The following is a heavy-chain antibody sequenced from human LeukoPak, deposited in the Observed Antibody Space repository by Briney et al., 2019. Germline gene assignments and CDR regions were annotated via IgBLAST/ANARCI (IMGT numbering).Heavy chain of an antibody. J-gene: IGHJ4*02. D-gene: IGHD6-19*01. CDR3: AFGGWYRGETFDY. CDR2: IYYSGST. V-gene: IGHV4-39*07. CDR1: GGSISSSSYY. Sequence: SETLSLTCTVSGGSISSSSYYWGWIRQPPGKGLEWIGSIYYSGSTYYNPSLKSRVTISVDTSKNQFSLKLSSVTAADTAVYYCAFGGWYRGETFDYWGQGTLVTVSS.